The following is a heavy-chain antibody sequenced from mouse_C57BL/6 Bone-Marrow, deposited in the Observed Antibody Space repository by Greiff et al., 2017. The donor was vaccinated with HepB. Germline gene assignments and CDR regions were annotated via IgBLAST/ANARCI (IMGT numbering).Heavy chain of an antibody. J-gene: IGHJ2*01. CDR3: ARERGY. CDR1: GYSITSGYY. V-gene: IGHV3-6*01. Sequence: DVQLVESGPGLVKPSQSLSLTCSVTGYSITSGYYWNWIRQFPGNKLEWMGYISYDGSNNYNPSLKNRISITRDTSKNQFFLKLNSVTTEDTATYYCARERGYWGQGTTLTVSS. CDR2: ISYDGSN.